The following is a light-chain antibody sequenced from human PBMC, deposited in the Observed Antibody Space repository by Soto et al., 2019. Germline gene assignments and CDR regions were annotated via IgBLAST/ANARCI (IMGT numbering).Light chain of an antibody. CDR3: QTWGAGFSVV. J-gene: IGLJ2*01. CDR2: VNTDGSH. Sequence: QLVLTQSPSASASLGASVKLTCTLSSGHSSYAIAWHQQQPEKGPRYLMKVNTDGSHNKGDGIPDRVSGSSSGAERYLTISSLQSEDEADYYCQTWGAGFSVVFGGGTKLTVL. V-gene: IGLV4-69*01. CDR1: SGHSSYA.